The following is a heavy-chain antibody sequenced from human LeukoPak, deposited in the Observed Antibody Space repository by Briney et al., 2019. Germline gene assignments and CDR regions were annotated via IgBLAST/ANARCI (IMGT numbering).Heavy chain of an antibody. CDR1: GFTFSSYG. CDR2: IWYDGNNK. Sequence: GRSLRLSCAASGFTFSSYGMHWVRQAPGKGLEWVAVIWYDGNNKYYADSVKGRFTISRDNSKNTLYLEMNSLRGEDTAAYYCARGKTSPGSWGQGTLVTVSS. V-gene: IGHV3-33*01. J-gene: IGHJ5*02. D-gene: IGHD1-7*01. CDR3: ARGKTSPGS.